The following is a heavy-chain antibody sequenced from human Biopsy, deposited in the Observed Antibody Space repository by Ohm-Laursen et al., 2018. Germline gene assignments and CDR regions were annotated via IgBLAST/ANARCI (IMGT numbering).Heavy chain of an antibody. J-gene: IGHJ6*02. CDR2: INNSGRT. CDR1: GGSLSSYY. Sequence: SQTLSLTCAVYGGSLSSYYWSWIRQTPGKGLEWIGEINNSGRTNYNPSLKSRVTISVDTSKNQFSLKVRSVTAADTAVYYCVRGVDYYDPYHYYALDVWGQGTTVTVSS. D-gene: IGHD3-22*01. V-gene: IGHV4-34*01. CDR3: VRGVDYYDPYHYYALDV.